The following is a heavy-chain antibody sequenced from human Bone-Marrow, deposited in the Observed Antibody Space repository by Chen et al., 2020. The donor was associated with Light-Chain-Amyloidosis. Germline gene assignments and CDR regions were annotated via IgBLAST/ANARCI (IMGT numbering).Heavy chain of an antibody. CDR1: GFTFSKYW. CDR3: VRDLVGGEDY. CDR2: LNEDGSFV. V-gene: IGHV3-74*02. J-gene: IGHJ4*02. Sequence: EVQLVESGGGLVQPGGSLRLSCAASGFTFSKYWMHGVRQAPGKGPVGVSRLNEDGSFVTSADSVQGRFTISRDNAKNTMYLHMYSLGADDTAVYYCVRDLVGGEDYWGQGTRVTVSS. D-gene: IGHD2-15*01.